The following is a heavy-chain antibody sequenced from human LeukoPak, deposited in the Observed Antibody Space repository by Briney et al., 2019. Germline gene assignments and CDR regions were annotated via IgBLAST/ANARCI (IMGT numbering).Heavy chain of an antibody. CDR1: GGSISSYY. V-gene: IGHV4-59*04. D-gene: IGHD3-10*01. CDR2: IYLSGST. CDR3: ARRILWFGELGWFDP. Sequence: SETLSLTCTVSGGSISSYYWSWIRQPPGKGLEWIGSIYLSGSTYYNPSLKSRVTISVDTSKNQFSLKLSSVTAADTAVYYCARRILWFGELGWFDPWGQGTLVTVSS. J-gene: IGHJ5*02.